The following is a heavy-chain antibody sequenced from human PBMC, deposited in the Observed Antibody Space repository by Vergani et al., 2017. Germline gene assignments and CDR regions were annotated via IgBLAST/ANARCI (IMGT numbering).Heavy chain of an antibody. CDR1: GSTVSGNY. J-gene: IGHJ4*02. D-gene: IGHD2-2*01. Sequence: QLVESGGGLVQPGGSLRLSCAASGSTVSGNYMTWVRQAPGKGLEWVSGISWNSGSIGYAYSVKGRFTISRDNAKNSLYLQMNSLRAEDTALYYCAKVNHYCSSTSCYFDYWGQGTLVTVSS. CDR3: AKVNHYCSSTSCYFDY. V-gene: IGHV3-9*01. CDR2: ISWNSGSI.